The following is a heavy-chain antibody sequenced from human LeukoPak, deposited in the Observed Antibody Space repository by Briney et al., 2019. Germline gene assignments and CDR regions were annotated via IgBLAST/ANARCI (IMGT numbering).Heavy chain of an antibody. CDR3: ARDRAGSPNWFDP. CDR2: IYYSGST. CDR1: GGSISSYY. Sequence: SETLSLTCTVSGGSISSYYWSWIRQPPGKGLEWIGYIYYSGSTNYNPSLKSRVTISVDTSKNQFSLKLSSATAADTAVYYCARDRAGSPNWFDPWGQGTLVTVSS. J-gene: IGHJ5*02. D-gene: IGHD3-10*01. V-gene: IGHV4-59*01.